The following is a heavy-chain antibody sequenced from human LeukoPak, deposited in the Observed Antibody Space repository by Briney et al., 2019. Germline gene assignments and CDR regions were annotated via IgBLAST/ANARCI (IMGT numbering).Heavy chain of an antibody. CDR1: GFTFSDYY. J-gene: IGHJ6*02. D-gene: IGHD3-3*01. CDR2: ITNTDNGNAI. CDR3: AREGRIRFLEWSLRHYYYYGMDV. Sequence: GGSLRLSCAASGFTFSDYYMTWIRQAPGKGLEWVSYITNTDNGNAIYYADSVKGRFTISRGNAKNSLYLQMNSLRTEDTAVYYCAREGRIRFLEWSLRHYYYYGMDVWGQGTTVTVSS. V-gene: IGHV3-11*04.